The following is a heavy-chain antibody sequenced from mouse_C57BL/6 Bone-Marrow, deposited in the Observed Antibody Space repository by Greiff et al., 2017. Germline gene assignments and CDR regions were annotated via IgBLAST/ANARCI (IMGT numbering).Heavy chain of an antibody. CDR1: GYTFTSYG. V-gene: IGHV1-81*01. CDR2: IYPRSGNT. Sequence: QVQLQQSGAELARPGASVKLSCKASGYTFTSYGISWVKQRTGQGLEWIGEIYPRSGNTYYNEKFKGKATLTADKSSSTTYMELRSLTSEDSAVYFCARDYGSSSFVWGTGTTVTVSS. D-gene: IGHD1-1*01. CDR3: ARDYGSSSFV. J-gene: IGHJ1*03.